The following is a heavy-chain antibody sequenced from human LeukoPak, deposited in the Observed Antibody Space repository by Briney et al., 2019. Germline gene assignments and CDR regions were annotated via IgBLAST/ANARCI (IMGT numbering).Heavy chain of an antibody. CDR3: ARDRGKVLLPLF. Sequence: ASVKVSCKASGYTFTGYYIHWVRQAPGQGLEWMGWINPNSGGTNYAQKFQGRVTMTRDTSISTTYMELSRLRSDDTAVYYCARDRGKVLLPLFWGQGTLVTVSS. CDR1: GYTFTGYY. CDR2: INPNSGGT. J-gene: IGHJ4*02. D-gene: IGHD3-22*01. V-gene: IGHV1-2*02.